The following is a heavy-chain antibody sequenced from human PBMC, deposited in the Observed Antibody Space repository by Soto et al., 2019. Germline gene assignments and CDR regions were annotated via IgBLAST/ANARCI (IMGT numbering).Heavy chain of an antibody. V-gene: IGHV1-18*01. J-gene: IGHJ4*02. Sequence: QVTLVQSGGGVKRPGASLRVSCKASGYSCNTYGVGSGQQDPGQGLEWMWGILTYNGHTDYAQKFQGRVTITTDTSTNTVAMELRSLTADDTAVYYCARGRTWGDPAFNYWGQGDLVTVTS. CDR2: ILTYNGHT. CDR3: ARGRTWGDPAFNY. CDR1: GYSCNTYG. D-gene: IGHD3-16*01.